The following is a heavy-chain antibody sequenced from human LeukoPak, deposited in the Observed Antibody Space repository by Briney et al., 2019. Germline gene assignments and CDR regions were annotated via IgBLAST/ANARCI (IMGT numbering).Heavy chain of an antibody. CDR2: IYYSGST. D-gene: IGHD3-10*01. V-gene: IGHV4-59*01. CDR1: GGCISSYY. J-gene: IGHJ4*02. CDR3: ARGLVRGVSSFDY. Sequence: SETLSLTCTVSGGCISSYYWSWLRQPPGKGLEWIGYIYYSGSTNYNPSLKSRVTISVDTSKNQFSLKLSSVTAADTAVYYCARGLVRGVSSFDYWGQGTLVTVSS.